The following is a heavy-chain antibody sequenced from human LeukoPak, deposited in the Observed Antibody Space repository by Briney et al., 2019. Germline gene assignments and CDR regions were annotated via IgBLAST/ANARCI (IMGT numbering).Heavy chain of an antibody. CDR3: AKAIRDMTTVTSFDY. CDR1: GFTFDDYA. V-gene: IGHV3-9*01. CDR2: ISWNSGSI. Sequence: GGSLRLSCAASGFTFDDYAMHWVRQAPGKGLEWVSGISWNSGSIGYADSVKGRFTISRDNAKNSLYLQMNSPRAEDTALYYCAKAIRDMTTVTSFDYWGQGTLVTVSS. J-gene: IGHJ4*02. D-gene: IGHD4-17*01.